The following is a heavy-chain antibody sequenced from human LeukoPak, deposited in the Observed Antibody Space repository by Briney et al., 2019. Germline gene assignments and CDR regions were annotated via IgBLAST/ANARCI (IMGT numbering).Heavy chain of an antibody. CDR1: GYSCTNYW. V-gene: IGHV5-51*01. Sequence: GESLNISSKGVGYSCTNYWIAWVRHMAGKDVEWRGNVYPGDGDARVSPSFQGDGTLSADQSISTDYLQWRRMKASDTDLYYCARPENGTGTSQFDYWGQGTLVTVSS. CDR2: VYPGDGDA. D-gene: IGHD3-10*01. CDR3: ARPENGTGTSQFDY. J-gene: IGHJ4*02.